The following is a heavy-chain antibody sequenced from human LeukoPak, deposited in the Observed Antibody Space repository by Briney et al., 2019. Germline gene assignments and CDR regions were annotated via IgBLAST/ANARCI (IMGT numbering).Heavy chain of an antibody. CDR3: TKSGTTFDY. Sequence: GGSLRLSCAASGFTFSNFWMSWVRQAPGKGLEWVANIKQDGGEKYYVDSVKGRFTISRDNAKNSVYLQMNNLRAADTAMYYCTKSGTTFDYWGLGTLVTVSS. CDR1: GFTFSNFW. V-gene: IGHV3-7*01. D-gene: IGHD1-14*01. CDR2: IKQDGGEK. J-gene: IGHJ4*02.